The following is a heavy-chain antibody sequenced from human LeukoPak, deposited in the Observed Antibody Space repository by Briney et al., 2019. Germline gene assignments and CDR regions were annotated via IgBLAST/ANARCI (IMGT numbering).Heavy chain of an antibody. CDR2: ISYDGSNK. CDR3: AREPIAAAGTGLSL. Sequence: GGSLRLSCAASGFTFSSYAMHWARQAPGKGLEWVAVISYDGSNKYYADSVKGRFTISRGNSKNTLYLQMNSLRAEDTAVYYCAREPIAAAGTGLSLWGQGTLVTVSS. D-gene: IGHD6-13*01. CDR1: GFTFSSYA. V-gene: IGHV3-30-3*01. J-gene: IGHJ4*02.